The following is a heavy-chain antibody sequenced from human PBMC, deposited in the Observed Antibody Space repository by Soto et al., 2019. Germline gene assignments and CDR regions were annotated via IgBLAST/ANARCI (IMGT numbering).Heavy chain of an antibody. D-gene: IGHD1-1*01. J-gene: IGHJ6*02. CDR3: ARDGMETVVGGMDV. Sequence: SVKVSCKTSGGTFSNDAISWVRQAPGQGLEWMGGIIPIYGTTHYAQKFQGRVKLTADDSTGTAYMELSSLRSEDTGVYYCARDGMETVVGGMDVWGQGTTVTVSS. CDR1: GGTFSNDA. V-gene: IGHV1-69*13. CDR2: IIPIYGTT.